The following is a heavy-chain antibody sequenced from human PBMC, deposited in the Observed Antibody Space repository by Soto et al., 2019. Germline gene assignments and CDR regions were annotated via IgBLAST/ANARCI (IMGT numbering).Heavy chain of an antibody. D-gene: IGHD5-18*01. CDR2: IIPIFGTA. J-gene: IGHJ3*02. V-gene: IGHV1-69*13. CDR1: GGTFSSYA. Sequence: SVKVSCKASGGTFSSYAISWVRQAPGQGLEWMGGIIPIFGTANYAQKFQGRVTITADESTSTAYMELSSLRSEDTAVYYCARDLNTAMVTGLDAFDIWGQGTMVTVSS. CDR3: ARDLNTAMVTGLDAFDI.